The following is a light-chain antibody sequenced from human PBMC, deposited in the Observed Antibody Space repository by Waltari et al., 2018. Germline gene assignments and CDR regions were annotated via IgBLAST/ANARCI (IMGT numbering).Light chain of an antibody. V-gene: IGKV1-39*01. CDR3: QQSYSTSIFT. Sequence: DIQMTQSPSSLSASVGDRVTMTCRASQSISIYLNWYQQKPGKAPKLLIYAASTLQSGVPSRFSASGSGTDFTLTISSLQPEDFATYYCQQSYSTSIFTSGPGTKVDIK. CDR1: QSISIY. CDR2: AAS. J-gene: IGKJ3*01.